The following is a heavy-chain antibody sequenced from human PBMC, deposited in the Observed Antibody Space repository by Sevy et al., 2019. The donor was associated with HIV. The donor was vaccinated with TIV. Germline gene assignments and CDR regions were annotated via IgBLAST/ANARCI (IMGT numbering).Heavy chain of an antibody. CDR2: ISPSGAST. CDR3: AKRAGADSRLLYFAH. V-gene: IGHV3-23*01. D-gene: IGHD6-19*01. CDR1: GFTFSSYV. Sequence: EGSLRLSCAASGFTFSSYVMSWVRQAPGKGLEWVSSISPSGASTYVADSVKGRFTISRDNSKNTLYLQMDSLRAEDTGVYYCAKRAGADSRLLYFAHWGQGALVTVSS. J-gene: IGHJ4*02.